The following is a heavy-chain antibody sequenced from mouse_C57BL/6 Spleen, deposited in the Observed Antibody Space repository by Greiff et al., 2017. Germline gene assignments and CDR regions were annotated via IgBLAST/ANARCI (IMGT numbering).Heavy chain of an antibody. CDR1: GYTYTGYG. Sequence: VQLQQSGAELMKPGASVKLSCKATGYTYTGYGIEWVKQRPGHGLEWIGEILPGSGSTNYNEKFKGKATFTADTSSNTAYMQLSSLTTEESAFYCCARFGSFTTVAFMDYWGQGTSVTVSS. CDR3: ARFGSFTTVAFMDY. J-gene: IGHJ4*01. D-gene: IGHD1-1*01. CDR2: ILPGSGST. V-gene: IGHV1-9*01.